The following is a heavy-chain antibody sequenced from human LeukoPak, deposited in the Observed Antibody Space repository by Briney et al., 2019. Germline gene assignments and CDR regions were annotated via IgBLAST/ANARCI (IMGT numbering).Heavy chain of an antibody. Sequence: PSETLSLTCTVSGGSISSYYWSWIRQPPGKGLEWIGYIYYSGSTNYNPSLKSRVTISVDTSKNQFSLKLSSVTAADTAVYYCARARGAVDYDSSGYYSNWGQGTLVTVSS. CDR1: GGSISSYY. CDR3: ARARGAVDYDSSGYYSN. D-gene: IGHD3-22*01. J-gene: IGHJ4*02. CDR2: IYYSGST. V-gene: IGHV4-59*01.